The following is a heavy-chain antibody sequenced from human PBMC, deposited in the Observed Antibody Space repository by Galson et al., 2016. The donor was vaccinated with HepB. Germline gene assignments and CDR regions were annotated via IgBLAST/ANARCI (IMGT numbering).Heavy chain of an antibody. CDR3: ARHGNYYDSSGFYNQDTFDV. CDR2: IYYGGSI. CDR1: GDSISSSRHY. D-gene: IGHD3-22*01. Sequence: SLTCSVSGDSISSSRHYWGWIRQPPGKGLEWIGTIYYGGSIYYTASLKTRLNISVDTSKNQFSLQLSSVTAADTAVYYCARHGNYYDSSGFYNQDTFDVWGRGTRVIVSS. V-gene: IGHV4-39*01. J-gene: IGHJ3*01.